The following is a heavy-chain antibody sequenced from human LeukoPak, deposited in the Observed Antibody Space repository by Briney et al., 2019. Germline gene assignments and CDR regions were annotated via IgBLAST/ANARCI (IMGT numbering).Heavy chain of an antibody. Sequence: GGSLRLSCAASGFTFSPYWMNWYRQAPGKGLEWVGNINQDGSEINYMDSVRGRFTISRDNAKNSLHLQMNSLRAEDTAVYYCATDRDNSDWQKRFDSWGQGTLVTVSS. CDR2: INQDGSEI. CDR1: GFTFSPYW. J-gene: IGHJ4*02. V-gene: IGHV3-7*01. D-gene: IGHD2-21*02. CDR3: ATDRDNSDWQKRFDS.